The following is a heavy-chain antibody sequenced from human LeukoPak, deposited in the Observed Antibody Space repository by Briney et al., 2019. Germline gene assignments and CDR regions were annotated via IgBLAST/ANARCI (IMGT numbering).Heavy chain of an antibody. J-gene: IGHJ4*02. CDR2: ISGNSNII. CDR3: ARDLDSSGYYYVYYFDY. V-gene: IGHV3-48*02. CDR1: GFTFSHYN. Sequence: PGGSLRLSCAASGFTFSHYNMNWVRQAPGKGLEWVSYISGNSNIIYYADSVKGRFTISRDNAKNSLYLQMTSLRDEDTAVYYCARDLDSSGYYYVYYFDYWGQGTLVTVSS. D-gene: IGHD3-22*01.